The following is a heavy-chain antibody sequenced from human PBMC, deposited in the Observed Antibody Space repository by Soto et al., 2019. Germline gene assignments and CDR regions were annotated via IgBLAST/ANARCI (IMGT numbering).Heavy chain of an antibody. CDR2: ISGSGGST. V-gene: IGHV3-23*01. J-gene: IGHJ4*02. CDR1: GFTFSSYA. D-gene: IGHD2-2*02. Sequence: EVQLLESGGGLVQPGGSLRLSCAASGFTFSSYAMSWVRQAPGKGLEWVSAISGSGGSTYYADSVKGRFTISRDNSKNRLYLQMNSLRAEDTAVYYCAKVAPGLVVPAAKPEHFDYWGQGTLVTVSS. CDR3: AKVAPGLVVPAAKPEHFDY.